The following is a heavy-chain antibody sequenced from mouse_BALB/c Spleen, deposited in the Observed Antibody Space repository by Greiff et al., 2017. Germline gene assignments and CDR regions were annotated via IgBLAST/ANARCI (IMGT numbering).Heavy chain of an antibody. CDR1: GFTFSSYT. V-gene: IGHV5-9*03. CDR3: ARLPLTTATRMDY. D-gene: IGHD1-2*01. CDR2: ISSGGGNT. J-gene: IGHJ4*01. Sequence: EVMLVESGGGLVKPGGSLKLSCAASGFTFSSYTMSWVRQTPEKRLEWVATISSGGGNTYYPDSVKGRFTISRDNAKNNLYLQMSSLRSEDTALYYCARLPLTTATRMDYWGQGTSVTVSS.